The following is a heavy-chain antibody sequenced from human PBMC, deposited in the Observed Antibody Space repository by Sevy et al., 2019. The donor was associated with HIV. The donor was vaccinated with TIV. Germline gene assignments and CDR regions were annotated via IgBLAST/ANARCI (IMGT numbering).Heavy chain of an antibody. V-gene: IGHV3-49*04. CDR3: AREVWKQGSSASSYFYYVDV. J-gene: IGHJ6*03. CDR2: IRSKAYGGTS. Sequence: GGSLRLSCAGSGFTFGDFAINWVRQAPGKGLEWVGFIRSKAYGGTSQDAASVKGRFIISRADSKGVAYLHMDSLKPEDRAQYFCAREVWKQGSSASSYFYYVDVWGKGTTVTVSS. D-gene: IGHD1-1*01. CDR1: GFTFGDFA.